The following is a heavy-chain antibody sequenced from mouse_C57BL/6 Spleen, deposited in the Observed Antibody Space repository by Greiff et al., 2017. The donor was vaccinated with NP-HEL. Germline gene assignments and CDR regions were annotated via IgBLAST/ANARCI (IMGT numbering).Heavy chain of an antibody. V-gene: IGHV14-4*01. CDR2: IDPENGDT. Sequence: VQLQQSGAELVRPGASVKLSCTASGFNIKDDYMHWVKQRPEQGLEWIGWIDPENGDTEYASKFQGKATITAETSSNTAYLQLSSLTSEDTAVYYCTRLRRGYYFDYWGQGTTLTVSS. CDR1: GFNIKDDY. D-gene: IGHD1-2*01. J-gene: IGHJ2*01. CDR3: TRLRRGYYFDY.